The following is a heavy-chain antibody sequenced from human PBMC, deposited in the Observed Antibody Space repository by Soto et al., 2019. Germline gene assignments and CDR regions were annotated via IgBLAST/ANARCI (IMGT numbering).Heavy chain of an antibody. CDR2: IYYSGST. J-gene: IGHJ5*02. CDR1: GGSISSYY. V-gene: IGHV4-59*01. CDR3: ARHQDDILTGYQFDP. D-gene: IGHD3-9*01. Sequence: PSETLSLTCTVSGGSISSYYWSWIRQPPGKGLEWIGYIYYSGSTNYNPSLKSRVTISVDTSKNQFSLKLSSVTAADTAVYYCARHQDDILTGYQFDPWGQGTLVTVSS.